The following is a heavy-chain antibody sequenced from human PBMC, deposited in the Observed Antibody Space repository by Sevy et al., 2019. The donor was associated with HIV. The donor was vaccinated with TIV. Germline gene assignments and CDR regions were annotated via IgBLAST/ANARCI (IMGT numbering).Heavy chain of an antibody. D-gene: IGHD6-6*01. Sequence: GGSLRLSCTASGFTFGDYAMSWFRQAPGKGLEWVGFIRSKAYGGTTEYAASVKGRFTISRDDSKSIAYLQMNSLKNEDTAVYYCTRALGIAARWFDPWGQGTLVTVSS. CDR3: TRALGIAARWFDP. CDR2: IRSKAYGGTT. J-gene: IGHJ5*02. CDR1: GFTFGDYA. V-gene: IGHV3-49*03.